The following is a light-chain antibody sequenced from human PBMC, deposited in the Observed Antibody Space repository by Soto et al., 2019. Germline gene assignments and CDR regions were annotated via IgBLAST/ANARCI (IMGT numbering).Light chain of an antibody. CDR3: QQANSFPWT. V-gene: IGKV1-12*02. Sequence: DIQMTQAPASVSASVGDRVTITCRASRGISHWLAWYQQKPGNAPKPLIYEASSLERGVTARFSGSGSGTYFPLTISSLQPEDFATYYCQQANSFPWTFGQGTKV. J-gene: IGKJ1*01. CDR2: EAS. CDR1: RGISHW.